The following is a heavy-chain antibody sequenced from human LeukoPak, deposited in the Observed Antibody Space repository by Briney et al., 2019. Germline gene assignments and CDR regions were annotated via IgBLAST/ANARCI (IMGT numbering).Heavy chain of an antibody. D-gene: IGHD1-1*01. J-gene: IGHJ5*02. V-gene: IGHV4-30-2*01. Sequence: SQTLSLTCAVSGGSISSGGYSWSWIRQPPGKGLEWIGYIYHSGSTYYNPSLKSRVTISVDTSKNQFSLKLSSVTAADTAVYYCAAFIRIGGNAINWFDPWGQGTLVTVSS. CDR2: IYHSGST. CDR1: GGSISSGGYS. CDR3: AAFIRIGGNAINWFDP.